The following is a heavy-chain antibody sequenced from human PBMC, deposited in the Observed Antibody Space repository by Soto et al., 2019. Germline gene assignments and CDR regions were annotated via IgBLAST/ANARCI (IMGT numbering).Heavy chain of an antibody. V-gene: IGHV1-8*01. J-gene: IGHJ4*02. CDR2: MNPNSGST. D-gene: IGHD3-22*01. CDR3: AILNHYAGSCYSHALDY. CDR1: GYTVNRYD. Sequence: ASGKGSCKASGYTVNRYDSNWGRQATGQGPEWMGWMNPNSGSTGYAQKFQGRVIMTRNTSISTAYMELGSLRSEDTAVYYCAILNHYAGSCYSHALDYWGPVALVTVSS.